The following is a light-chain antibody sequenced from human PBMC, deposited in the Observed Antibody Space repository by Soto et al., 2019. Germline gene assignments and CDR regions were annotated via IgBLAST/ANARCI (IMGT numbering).Light chain of an antibody. CDR3: QQRSNWLT. CDR1: QSVSSY. V-gene: IGKV3-11*01. J-gene: IGKJ4*01. CDR2: DAS. Sequence: PGDRATLSCRASQSVSSYLAWYQQKPGQAPRLLIYDASNRATGIPARFSGGGSGTDFTLTISSLEPEDFAVYYCQQRSNWLTFGGGTKVEIK.